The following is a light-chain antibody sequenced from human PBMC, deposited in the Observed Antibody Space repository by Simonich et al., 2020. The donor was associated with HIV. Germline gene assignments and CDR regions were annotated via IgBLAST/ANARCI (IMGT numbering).Light chain of an antibody. J-gene: IGKJ1*01. V-gene: IGKV1D-8*01. CDR2: AAS. CDR1: NVISSY. CDR3: QQYYSFPWT. Sequence: VIWMTQSPSLLSASTGDRVTISCLMINVISSYLSWYQQKPGKAPELLLYAASTLQSGVPSMFSVSGSGTDFTLTISCLQSEDFATYYCQQYYSFPWTFGQGTKVEIK.